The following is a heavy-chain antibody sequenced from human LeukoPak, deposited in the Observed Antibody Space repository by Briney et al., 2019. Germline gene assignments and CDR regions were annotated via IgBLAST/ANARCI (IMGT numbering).Heavy chain of an antibody. CDR1: GGSISSYY. V-gene: IGHV4-4*07. Sequence: SETLSLTCTVSGGSISSYYWSWIRQPAGKGLEWIGRIYTSGSTYYNPSLKSRITMSVDTSKNQFSLKLSSVTAADTAVFYCARALGHYYYYGMDVWGQGTTVTVSS. J-gene: IGHJ6*02. CDR2: IYTSGST. CDR3: ARALGHYYYYGMDV.